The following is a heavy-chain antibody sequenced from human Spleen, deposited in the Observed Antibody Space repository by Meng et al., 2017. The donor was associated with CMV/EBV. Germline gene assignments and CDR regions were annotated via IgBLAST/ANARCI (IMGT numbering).Heavy chain of an antibody. CDR3: ARITTSWFDP. V-gene: IGHV4-30-4*08. Sequence: LTCSVSGGSISSGDYYWSWIRQPPGKGLEWIGYIYYSGSTYYNPSLKSRVTISVDTSKNQFSLKLSSVTAADTAVYYCARITTSWFDPWGQGTLVTVSS. J-gene: IGHJ5*02. CDR2: IYYSGST. D-gene: IGHD3-22*01. CDR1: GGSISSGDYY.